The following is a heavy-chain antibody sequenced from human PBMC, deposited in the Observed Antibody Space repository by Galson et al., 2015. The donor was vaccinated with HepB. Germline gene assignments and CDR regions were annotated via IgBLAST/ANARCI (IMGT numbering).Heavy chain of an antibody. Sequence: SLRLSCAASGFTFSSYDMNWVRQAPGKGLEWVSYITGSDNTIFYEDSVKGRFTISRDNTKNSLYLQMNSLRVEDTAVYYCARGLIVNTAMIAFDYWGQGALVTVSS. CDR1: GFTFSSYD. D-gene: IGHD5-18*01. CDR2: ITGSDNTI. J-gene: IGHJ4*02. V-gene: IGHV3-48*03. CDR3: ARGLIVNTAMIAFDY.